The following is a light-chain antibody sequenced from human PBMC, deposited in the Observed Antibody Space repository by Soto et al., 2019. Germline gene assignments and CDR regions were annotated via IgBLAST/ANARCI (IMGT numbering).Light chain of an antibody. V-gene: IGKV3-11*01. CDR2: DAS. CDR3: QQRTDGFT. CDR1: QSVSSY. Sequence: EIVLTQSPATLSLSPGERATLSCRASQSVSSYLAWYQQKPGQAPRLLIYDASNRATGIPARFSGSGSGTDFTLTISSLEPEDFAVHYCQQRTDGFTFGPGTRVDIK. J-gene: IGKJ3*01.